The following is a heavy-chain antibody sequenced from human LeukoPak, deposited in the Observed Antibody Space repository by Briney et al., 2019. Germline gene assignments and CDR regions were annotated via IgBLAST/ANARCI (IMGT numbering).Heavy chain of an antibody. V-gene: IGHV3-33*01. Sequence: PGGSLRLSCAASGFTFSSYGMHWVRQAPGKGLEWVAVIWYDGSNKYYADSVRGRFTISRDNSKNTLYLQMNSLRAEDTAVYNCAREFSSNPGGDYWGQGTLVTVSS. CDR1: GFTFSSYG. J-gene: IGHJ4*02. CDR3: AREFSSNPGGDY. CDR2: IWYDGSNK. D-gene: IGHD3-10*01.